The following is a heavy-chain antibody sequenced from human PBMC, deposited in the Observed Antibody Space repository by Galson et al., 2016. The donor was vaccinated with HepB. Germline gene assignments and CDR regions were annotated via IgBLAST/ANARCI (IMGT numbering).Heavy chain of an antibody. CDR3: ARARGFYDAFNI. D-gene: IGHD3-3*01. J-gene: IGHJ3*02. CDR1: GFTFRDYA. CDR2: ISGSGGNT. V-gene: IGHV3-23*01. Sequence: SLRLSCAASGFTFRDYAMTWVRQAPGKGLEWVSLISGSGGNTYYADPVKSRFAISRDNSKDTLVLQMSSLIAEDTAMYYCARARGFYDAFNIWGQGTMVSVSA.